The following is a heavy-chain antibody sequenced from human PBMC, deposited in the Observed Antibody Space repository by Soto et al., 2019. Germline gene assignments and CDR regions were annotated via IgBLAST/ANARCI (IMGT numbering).Heavy chain of an antibody. CDR2: ISWNSNTI. CDR1: GFTFDNYA. V-gene: IGHV3-9*01. J-gene: IGHJ4*02. CDR3: AKDQASGQGSFDS. Sequence: GGSLRLSCAASGFTFDNYAMHWVRQAPGKGLEWVSGISWNSNTIAYADSVKGRFTISRDNSKNTLFLQMNSLRADDTAVYYCAKDQASGQGSFDSWGQGTLVTVSS.